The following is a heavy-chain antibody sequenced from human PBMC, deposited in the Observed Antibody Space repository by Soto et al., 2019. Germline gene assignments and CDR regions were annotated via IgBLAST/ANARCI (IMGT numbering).Heavy chain of an antibody. J-gene: IGHJ4*02. CDR2: TYYRSKWYN. V-gene: IGHV6-1*01. D-gene: IGHD6-19*01. CDR3: ARAIPGIAVAGTPHYFDY. CDR1: GDSVSSNSAA. Sequence: TCAISGDSVSSNSAAWNWIRQSPSRGLEWLGRTYYRSKWYNDYAVSVKSRITINPDTSKNQFSLQLNSVTPEDTAVYYCARAIPGIAVAGTPHYFDYWGQGTLVTVSS.